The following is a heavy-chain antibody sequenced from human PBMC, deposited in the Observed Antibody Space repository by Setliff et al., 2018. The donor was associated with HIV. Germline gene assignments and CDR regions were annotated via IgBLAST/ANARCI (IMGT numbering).Heavy chain of an antibody. CDR3: ARDQGLWDYGGKFLLREYFNH. D-gene: IGHD4-17*01. J-gene: IGHJ1*01. V-gene: IGHV4-4*08. CDR1: GGSMSTYY. Sequence: SETLSLTCTVSGGSMSTYYWSWIRQPPGKGLEWIGYIYTSGSTNYNPSLRSRVTISVDTSKNHFSLRLSSVTAADTAVYYCARDQGLWDYGGKFLLREYFNHWGQGTLVTVSS. CDR2: IYTSGST.